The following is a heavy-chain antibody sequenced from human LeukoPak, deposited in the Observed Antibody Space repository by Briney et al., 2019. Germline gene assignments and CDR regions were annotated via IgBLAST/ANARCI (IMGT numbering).Heavy chain of an antibody. Sequence: GGYLRLSCAASGFTFSNAWMSWVRQAPGKGLEWVGRIKSKTDGGTTDYAAPVKGRFTISRDDSKNTLYLQMNSLKTEDTAVYYCTTEIPWLAWASDYWGQGTLVTVSS. J-gene: IGHJ4*02. CDR2: IKSKTDGGTT. V-gene: IGHV3-15*01. CDR1: GFTFSNAW. D-gene: IGHD5-12*01. CDR3: TTEIPWLAWASDY.